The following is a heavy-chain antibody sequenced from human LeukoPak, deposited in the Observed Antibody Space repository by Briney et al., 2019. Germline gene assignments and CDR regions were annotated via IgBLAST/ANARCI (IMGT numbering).Heavy chain of an antibody. CDR1: GYTFTSYY. D-gene: IGHD3-22*01. CDR3: ARDPRPSYDSSGYYYPGDY. J-gene: IGHJ4*02. V-gene: IGHV1-46*01. CDR2: INPSGGRT. Sequence: ASVKVSCKASGYTFTSYYMHWVRQAPGQGLERMAIINPSGGRTSYAQKFQGRVTMTRDTSTSTVYMELSSLRSEDTAVYYCARDPRPSYDSSGYYYPGDYWGQGTLVTVSS.